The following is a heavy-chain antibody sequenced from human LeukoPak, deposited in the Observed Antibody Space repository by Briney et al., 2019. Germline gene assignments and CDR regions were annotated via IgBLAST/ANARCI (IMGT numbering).Heavy chain of an antibody. V-gene: IGHV3-48*03. CDR3: AGVNSSSWYFDL. CDR2: ISSSGSSI. CDR1: GFTFSSYE. D-gene: IGHD2/OR15-2a*01. Sequence: GGSLRLSCAAPGFTFSSYEMNWVRQAPGKGLEWVSYISSSGSSIYNVYSVKGRFTISRDNAKNSLYLQMNSLRAEDTAVYYCAGVNSSSWYFDLWGRGTLVTVSS. J-gene: IGHJ2*01.